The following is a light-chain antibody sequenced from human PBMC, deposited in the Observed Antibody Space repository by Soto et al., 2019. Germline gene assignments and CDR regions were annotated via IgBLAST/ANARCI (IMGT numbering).Light chain of an antibody. V-gene: IGLV6-57*01. Sequence: NFMLTQPHSVSESPGKTVTISCIRSSGSIASNYVQWYQQRPGSSPTTMIYENNQRPSGVPDRFSGSVDSSSNSASLTISGLKTEDEADYYCQSYDNTYRVFGGGTKLTVL. CDR3: QSYDNTYRV. CDR2: ENN. CDR1: SGSIASNY. J-gene: IGLJ3*02.